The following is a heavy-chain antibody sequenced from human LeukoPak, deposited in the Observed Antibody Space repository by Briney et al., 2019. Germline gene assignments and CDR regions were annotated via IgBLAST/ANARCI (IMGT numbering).Heavy chain of an antibody. J-gene: IGHJ6*02. D-gene: IGHD2-15*01. Sequence: GASVKVSCKASGYTFTSYDINWVRQAAGQGLEWMGWMNPNSGNTGYAQKFQGRVTITRNTSISTAYMELSSLRSEDTAVYYCSSGGGSSYYYYGMDVWGQGTTVTVSS. CDR3: SSGGGSSYYYYGMDV. V-gene: IGHV1-8*01. CDR1: GYTFTSYD. CDR2: MNPNSGNT.